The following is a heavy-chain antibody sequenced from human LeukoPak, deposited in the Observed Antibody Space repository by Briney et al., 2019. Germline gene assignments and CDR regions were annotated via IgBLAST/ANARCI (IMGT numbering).Heavy chain of an antibody. J-gene: IGHJ5*02. CDR3: ARFASGSYYWFDP. D-gene: IGHD3-10*01. Sequence: PSDTLSLTCTVSGGSLSRTSYHWASIRQPPGKGLEWIATVYYTGSAYNNPSLKSRVTISVDTSKSQFSLKLSTVTTADTALYYCARFASGSYYWFDPWGQGTLVTVSS. V-gene: IGHV4-39*01. CDR2: VYYTGSA. CDR1: GGSLSRTSYH.